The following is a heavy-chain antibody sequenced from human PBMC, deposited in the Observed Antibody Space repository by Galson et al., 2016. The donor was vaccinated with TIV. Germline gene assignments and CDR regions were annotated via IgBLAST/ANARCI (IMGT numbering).Heavy chain of an antibody. J-gene: IGHJ4*02. CDR3: AHSLLSRIMVNLGGVIVRAGDFDS. Sequence: PALVKPTQTLTLTCTFSGFSVNTSGVGVGWIRQPPGKALEWLGLIYWDDDKRYSPSLKSRLTITKDTSKNRVVLTMTNMDPVDTATYFCAHSLLSRIMVNLGGVIVRAGDFDSWGPGPLVTVSA. D-gene: IGHD3-16*02. CDR2: IYWDDDK. CDR1: GFSVNTSGVG. V-gene: IGHV2-5*02.